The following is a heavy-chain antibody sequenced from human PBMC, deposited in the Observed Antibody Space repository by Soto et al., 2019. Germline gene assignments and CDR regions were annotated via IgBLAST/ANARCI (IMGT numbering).Heavy chain of an antibody. CDR2: ISYDGSNK. V-gene: IGHV3-30-3*01. Sequence: GGSLRLSCAASGFTFSSYAMHWVRQAPGKGLEWVAVISYDGSNKYYADSVKGRFTISRDNSKNTLYLQMNSLRAEDTAVYYCARGWYSSGWLDYWGQGTLVTAPQ. D-gene: IGHD6-19*01. J-gene: IGHJ4*02. CDR3: ARGWYSSGWLDY. CDR1: GFTFSSYA.